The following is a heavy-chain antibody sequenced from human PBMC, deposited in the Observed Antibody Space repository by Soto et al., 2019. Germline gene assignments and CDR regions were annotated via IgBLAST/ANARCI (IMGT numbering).Heavy chain of an antibody. CDR3: ARGRYGDY. Sequence: QVHLVQSGAEVKKPGASVKVSCKGSGYGFTTYGITWVRQAPGQGLEWMAWISAHNGNTNYAQKLQGSVTVTRDTSTSTAYMELRSLRSGDTAVYYCARGRYGDYWGQGALVTVSS. D-gene: IGHD1-1*01. J-gene: IGHJ4*02. CDR1: GYGFTTYG. CDR2: ISAHNGNT. V-gene: IGHV1-18*01.